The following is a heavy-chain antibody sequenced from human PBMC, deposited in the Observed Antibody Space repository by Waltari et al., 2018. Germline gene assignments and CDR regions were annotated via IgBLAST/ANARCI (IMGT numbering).Heavy chain of an antibody. J-gene: IGHJ4*02. V-gene: IGHV4-38-2*01. Sequence: QVHLQESGPGLVRHSEALTLTGDVYGYAINSRYYWAWIRQPPGQGLELIATIYHGWDTFYNPSLKCRVTISMDTSKNQFSLKLSSVTAADSAVYHCMRQVLGYCTSAACRRLESWGQGTLVTVSS. CDR3: MRQVLGYCTSAACRRLES. CDR1: GYAINSRYY. CDR2: IYHGWDT. D-gene: IGHD5-12*01.